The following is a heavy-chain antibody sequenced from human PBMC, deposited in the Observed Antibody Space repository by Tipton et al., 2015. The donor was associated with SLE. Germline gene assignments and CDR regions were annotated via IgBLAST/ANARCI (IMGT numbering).Heavy chain of an antibody. V-gene: IGHV4-59*11. D-gene: IGHD1-14*01. J-gene: IGHJ3*02. CDR2: IHYSGTT. Sequence: TLSLTCTVSGGSITNHYWNWIRQPPGKGLEWIGYIHYSGTTHDNPSLKSRVTMSVDTSKTQFSLRLSSVTAADTAVYYCARGLRTGAFDIWGQGTMVTVSS. CDR3: ARGLRTGAFDI. CDR1: GGSITNHY.